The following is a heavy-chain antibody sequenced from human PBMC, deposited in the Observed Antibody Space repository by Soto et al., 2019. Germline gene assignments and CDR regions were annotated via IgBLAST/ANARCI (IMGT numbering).Heavy chain of an antibody. D-gene: IGHD3-3*01. J-gene: IGHJ6*02. V-gene: IGHV3-48*03. CDR1: GFIFSDYE. CDR2: ISSSGNTI. CDR3: ARERPSADFWSGYSYGMDV. Sequence: VGSLRLSGAASGFIFSDYEMNWVRQAPGKGLEWVSYISSSGNTIYYGDSVKGRFTISRDNAQNSLSLQMNSLRVEDTAVYYCARERPSADFWSGYSYGMDVWGQGTTVTVSS.